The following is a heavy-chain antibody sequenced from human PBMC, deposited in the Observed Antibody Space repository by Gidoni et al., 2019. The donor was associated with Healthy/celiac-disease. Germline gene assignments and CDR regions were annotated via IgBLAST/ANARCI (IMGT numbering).Heavy chain of an antibody. V-gene: IGHV3-7*01. CDR1: GFPFSSYW. CDR3: ARETDIVATTYFDY. D-gene: IGHD5-12*01. CDR2: IKQDGSEK. Sequence: EVQLVASGGGLVQPGGSLRLSCAASGFPFSSYWMSWVRQAPGKGLEWVANIKQDGSEKYYVDAVKGRFTISRDNAKNSLYLQMNSLRAEDTAVYYCARETDIVATTYFDYWGQGTLVTVSS. J-gene: IGHJ4*02.